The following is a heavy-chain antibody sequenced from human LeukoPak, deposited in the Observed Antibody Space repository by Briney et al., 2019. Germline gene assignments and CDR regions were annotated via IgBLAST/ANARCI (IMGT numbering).Heavy chain of an antibody. CDR3: ARGRMVRGVIHYYYYMDV. D-gene: IGHD3-10*01. CDR2: INWNGGST. V-gene: IGHV3-20*04. Sequence: PGGPLRLSCAASGFTFDDYGMNWVRQAPGKGLEWVSGINWNGGSTGYADSVKGRFTISRDNAKNSLYLQMNSLRAEDTALYYCARGRMVRGVIHYYYYMDVWGKGTTVTVSS. CDR1: GFTFDDYG. J-gene: IGHJ6*03.